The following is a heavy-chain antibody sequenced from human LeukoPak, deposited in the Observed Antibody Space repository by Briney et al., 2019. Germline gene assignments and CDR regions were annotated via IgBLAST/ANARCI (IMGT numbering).Heavy chain of an antibody. J-gene: IGHJ4*02. V-gene: IGHV3-15*01. CDR1: GFTFSNAW. CDR3: TGQLVGVLSGNY. D-gene: IGHD1-26*01. CDR2: IKSKTDGGTI. Sequence: GGSPRLSCAASGFTFSNAWMSWVRQATGKGLECVGRIKSKTDGGTIDYAAPVKGRFTISRDDSKNTLSLQMNSLKTEDTAVYYCTGQLVGVLSGNYWGQGALVTVSS.